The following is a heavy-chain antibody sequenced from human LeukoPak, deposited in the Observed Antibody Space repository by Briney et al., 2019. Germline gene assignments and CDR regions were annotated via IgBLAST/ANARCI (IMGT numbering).Heavy chain of an antibody. J-gene: IGHJ6*02. Sequence: GGSLRLSCAASGFTFSSYSMNWVRQAPGKGLEWVSSISSSSSYIYYADSVKGRFTISRDNAKNSLYLQMNSLRAEDTAVYYCARVMAAAGTFSPYYYYYGMDVWGQGTTVTVSS. V-gene: IGHV3-21*01. CDR3: ARVMAAAGTFSPYYYYYGMDV. D-gene: IGHD6-13*01. CDR2: ISSSSSYI. CDR1: GFTFSSYS.